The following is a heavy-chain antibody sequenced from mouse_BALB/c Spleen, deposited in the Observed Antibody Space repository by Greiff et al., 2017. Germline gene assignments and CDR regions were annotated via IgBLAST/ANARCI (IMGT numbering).Heavy chain of an antibody. J-gene: IGHJ4*01. V-gene: IGHV5-6-3*01. CDR3: ARDRGTYAMDY. CDR1: GFTFSSYG. Sequence: EVKLMESGGGLVQPGGSLKLSCAASGFTFSSYGMSWVRQTPDKRLELVATINSNGGSTYYPDSVKGRFTISRDNAKNTLYLQMSSLKSEDTAMYYCARDRGTYAMDYWGQGTSVTVSS. CDR2: INSNGGST. D-gene: IGHD3-3*01.